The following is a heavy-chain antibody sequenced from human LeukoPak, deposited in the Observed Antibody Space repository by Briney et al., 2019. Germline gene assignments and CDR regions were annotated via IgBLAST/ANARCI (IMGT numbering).Heavy chain of an antibody. Sequence: GGSLRLSCAASGFTFSSYGMSWVRQAPGKGLEWVSYISSSGSTIYYADSVKGRFTISRDNAKNSLSLQMNSLRAEDTAVYYCAIGGLYDYVWGSYRYKSAFDIWGQGTMVTVSS. CDR2: ISSSGSTI. CDR1: GFTFSSYG. D-gene: IGHD3-16*02. J-gene: IGHJ3*02. V-gene: IGHV3-48*04. CDR3: AIGGLYDYVWGSYRYKSAFDI.